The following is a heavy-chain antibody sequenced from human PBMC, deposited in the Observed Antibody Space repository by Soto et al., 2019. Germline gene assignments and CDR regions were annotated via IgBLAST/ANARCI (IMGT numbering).Heavy chain of an antibody. J-gene: IGHJ1*01. CDR2: IDLSGGT. CDR3: ARGRLGGAAN. Sequence: QVQLQQWGAGLSKPSETLSLTCAVYGGSFSGYYWSGIRQPPGKGLEGIGEIDLSGGTNYNPSLKSRGTISGDKSNNQSSLKLSSVTAAVTAVYYCARGRLGGAANWGQGTLVTVSS. V-gene: IGHV4-34*01. CDR1: GGSFSGYY. D-gene: IGHD3-16*01.